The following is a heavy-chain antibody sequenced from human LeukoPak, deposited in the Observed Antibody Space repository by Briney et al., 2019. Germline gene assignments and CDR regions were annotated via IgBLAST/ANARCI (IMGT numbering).Heavy chain of an antibody. V-gene: IGHV1-18*01. Sequence: ASVKVSCKASVYTFTSYGISWVRQAPGQGLEWMGWISVYNGNTNYAQKFQGRVTMTTDTSTSTAYMELRSLRSDDTAVYYCARGLQQIEVDSWGQGTLVTVSS. CDR1: VYTFTSYG. CDR2: ISVYNGNT. D-gene: IGHD6-6*01. J-gene: IGHJ4*02. CDR3: ARGLQQIEVDS.